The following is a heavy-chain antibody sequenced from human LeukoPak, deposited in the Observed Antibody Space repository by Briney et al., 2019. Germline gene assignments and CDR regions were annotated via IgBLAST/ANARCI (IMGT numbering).Heavy chain of an antibody. CDR3: ARDDDSSGPPVDY. J-gene: IGHJ4*02. Sequence: ASVKVSCKASGYTFTGYYMHWVRQAPGQGLEWMGWINPNSGGTNYAQKFQGRVTMTRGTSISTAYMELSRLRSDDTAVYYCARDDDSSGPPVDYWGQGTQVTVSS. V-gene: IGHV1-2*02. CDR1: GYTFTGYY. CDR2: INPNSGGT. D-gene: IGHD3-22*01.